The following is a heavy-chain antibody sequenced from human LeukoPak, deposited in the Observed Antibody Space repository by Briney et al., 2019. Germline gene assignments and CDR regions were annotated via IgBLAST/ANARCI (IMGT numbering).Heavy chain of an antibody. D-gene: IGHD3-10*02. Sequence: GGSLRLSCAASGFTFSSYAMSWVRQAPGKGPEWVSATSSSDAGTYHADSVRGRFTISRDNSKNSLYLQMNSLRAEDTAVYYCAELGITMIGGVWGKGTTVTISS. CDR1: GFTFSSYA. V-gene: IGHV3-23*01. CDR3: AELGITMIGGV. CDR2: TSSSDAGT. J-gene: IGHJ6*04.